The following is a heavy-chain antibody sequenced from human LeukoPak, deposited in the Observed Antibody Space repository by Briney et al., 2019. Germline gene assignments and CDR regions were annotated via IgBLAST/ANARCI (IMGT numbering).Heavy chain of an antibody. CDR2: INPNSGNT. D-gene: IGHD1-14*01. V-gene: IGHV1-8*02. Sequence: ASVKVSCKASGYTFTSYDMHWVRQAPGQGLEWMGWINPNSGNTDYAQKFQGRVTMTRNTSISTAYMELSSLRSDDTAVYYCGRGRRLRGGFDPWGQGTLVTVSS. J-gene: IGHJ5*02. CDR3: GRGRRLRGGFDP. CDR1: GYTFTSYD.